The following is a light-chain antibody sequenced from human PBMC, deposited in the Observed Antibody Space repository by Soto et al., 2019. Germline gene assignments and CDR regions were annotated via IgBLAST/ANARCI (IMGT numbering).Light chain of an antibody. Sequence: QSVLTXPASVSGSPGQSITVSCTGTSSDIGSYNYVSWYQQHPGKAPKLIIYEVNNRPSGVSNRFSGSKSGNTASLTVSGLQAEDEADYYCASFTTTSTRVFGTGTKVTVL. CDR3: ASFTTTSTRV. J-gene: IGLJ1*01. CDR2: EVN. CDR1: SSDIGSYNY. V-gene: IGLV2-14*01.